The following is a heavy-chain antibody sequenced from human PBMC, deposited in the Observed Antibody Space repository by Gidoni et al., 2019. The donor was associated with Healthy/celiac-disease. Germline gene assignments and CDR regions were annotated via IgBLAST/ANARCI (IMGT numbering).Heavy chain of an antibody. V-gene: IGHV3-23*01. CDR1: GFTFSSYA. D-gene: IGHD1-26*01. J-gene: IGHJ6*02. CDR2: ISGRGGST. Sequence: EVQLLASGGGLVQPGGSLRLSCASSGFTFSSYAMSWVRQAPGKGLEWVSAISGRGGSTYYADSVKGRFTISRDNSKNTLYLQMNSLRAEDTAVYYCAKDLRVGAIYYYYGMDVWGQGTTVTVSS. CDR3: AKDLRVGAIYYYYGMDV.